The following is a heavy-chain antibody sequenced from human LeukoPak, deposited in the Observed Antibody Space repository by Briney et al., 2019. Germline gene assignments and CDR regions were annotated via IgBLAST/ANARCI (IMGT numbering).Heavy chain of an antibody. D-gene: IGHD1-26*01. CDR2: ISYDGSNK. Sequence: PGGSLRLSCAASGFTFSSYGMHWVRQAPGKGLEWVAVISYDGSNKYYADSVKGRFTISRDNSKNTLYLQMNSLRAEDTAVYYCARDRGVGATAVSYYFDYWGQGTLVTVSS. CDR3: ARDRGVGATAVSYYFDY. CDR1: GFTFSSYG. J-gene: IGHJ4*02. V-gene: IGHV3-30*03.